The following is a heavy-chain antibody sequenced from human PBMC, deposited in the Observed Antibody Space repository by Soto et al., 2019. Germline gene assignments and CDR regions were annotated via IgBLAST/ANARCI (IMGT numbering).Heavy chain of an antibody. CDR2: IYHSGSA. J-gene: IGHJ5*02. CDR3: ARLNYSNWFDP. D-gene: IGHD3-10*01. CDR1: GGSISSHS. V-gene: IGHV4-59*11. Sequence: QSQTLSLTCTVSGGSISSHSWSWIRQPPGKGLECIGYIYHSGSANYNPSLKSRVTLSVDMSKNQFSLRLSSVTAADTAVYYCARLNYSNWFDPWGQGTLVTVSS.